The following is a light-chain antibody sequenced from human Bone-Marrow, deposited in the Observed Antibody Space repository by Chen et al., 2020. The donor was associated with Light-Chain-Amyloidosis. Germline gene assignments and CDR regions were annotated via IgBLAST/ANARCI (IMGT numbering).Light chain of an antibody. Sequence: SYVLTQPSSVSVAPGQTATIACGGNNIESTSVHWYQQTPGQAPLLVVYEDSDRPSGIPERLSGSNSGNTATLTISRVEAGDEADYYCQVWDRSSDRPVFGGGTKLTVL. J-gene: IGLJ3*02. V-gene: IGLV3-21*02. CDR2: EDS. CDR1: NIESTS. CDR3: QVWDRSSDRPV.